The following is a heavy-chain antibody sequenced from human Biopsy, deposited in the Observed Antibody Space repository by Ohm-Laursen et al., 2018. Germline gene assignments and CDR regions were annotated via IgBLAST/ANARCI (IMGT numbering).Heavy chain of an antibody. CDR1: SYTFTDYN. CDR3: ARDPLNGHKHFDY. Sequence: SVKVSCKASSYTFTDYNIHWMRQAPGQGLEWLGYINCKTGATNYAQKFQGTVTMTRGTSISTAYLALGSLRSADTAIYYCARDPLNGHKHFDYWGQGSPVTVSS. D-gene: IGHD2-8*01. CDR2: INCKTGAT. V-gene: IGHV1-2*02. J-gene: IGHJ4*02.